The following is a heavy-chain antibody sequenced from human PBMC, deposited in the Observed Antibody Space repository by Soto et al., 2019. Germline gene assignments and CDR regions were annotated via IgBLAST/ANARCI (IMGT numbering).Heavy chain of an antibody. CDR1: GFTFSSYA. J-gene: IGHJ5*02. Sequence: HPGGSLRLSCAASGFTFSSYAMHWVRQAPGKGLEWVAVISYDGSNKYYADSVKGRFTISRDNSKNTLYLQMNSLRAEDTAVYYCARAVATGPSWFDPWGQGTLVTVSS. CDR3: ARAVATGPSWFDP. D-gene: IGHD5-12*01. CDR2: ISYDGSNK. V-gene: IGHV3-30-3*01.